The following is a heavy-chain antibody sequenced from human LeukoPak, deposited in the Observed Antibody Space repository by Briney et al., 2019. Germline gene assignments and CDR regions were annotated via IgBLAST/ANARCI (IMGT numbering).Heavy chain of an antibody. J-gene: IGHJ5*02. Sequence: SETLSLTCTVSGGSISSYYWSWIRQPPGKGLEWIGYIYYSGSTNYNPSLKSRVTISVDTSKNQFSLKLSSVTAADTAVYYCAREGEYYYDSSGYYQGHWFDPWGQGTLVTVSS. CDR1: GGSISSYY. CDR2: IYYSGST. CDR3: AREGEYYYDSSGYYQGHWFDP. D-gene: IGHD3-22*01. V-gene: IGHV4-59*01.